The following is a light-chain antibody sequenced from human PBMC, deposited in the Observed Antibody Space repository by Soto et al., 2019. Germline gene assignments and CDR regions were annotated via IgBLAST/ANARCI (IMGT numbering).Light chain of an antibody. Sequence: EIVLTQSPATLSLSPGERATLSCRASQSVSSYLAWYQQKPGQAPRLLIYDASNRATGIPARFSGSGSGTDFTLTISRLEPDDFAVYYCRQRSNWPPLYTFGQGTKLEIK. CDR2: DAS. CDR3: RQRSNWPPLYT. CDR1: QSVSSY. V-gene: IGKV3-11*01. J-gene: IGKJ2*01.